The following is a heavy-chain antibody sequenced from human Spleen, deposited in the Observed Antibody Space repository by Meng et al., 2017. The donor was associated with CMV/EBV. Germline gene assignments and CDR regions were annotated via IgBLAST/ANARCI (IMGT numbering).Heavy chain of an antibody. CDR1: GDSVSSNSVA. CDR3: ARRGAGRGTNWLDP. V-gene: IGHV6-1*01. D-gene: IGHD1-7*01. CDR2: TYYRSKWYN. Sequence: SQTLSLTCGISGDSVSSNSVAWNWIRQSPSRGLEWLGRTYYRSKWYNDYAASVKSRISVNPDTSKNQFSLQLKSVTPEDTAVYYCARRGAGRGTNWLDPWGQGTLVTVSS. J-gene: IGHJ5*02.